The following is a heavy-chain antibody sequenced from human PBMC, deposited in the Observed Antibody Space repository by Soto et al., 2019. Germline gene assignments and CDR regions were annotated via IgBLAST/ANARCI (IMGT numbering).Heavy chain of an antibody. CDR2: INHSGST. CDR1: GGSFSGYY. V-gene: IGHV4-34*01. CDR3: ARPNAMDV. Sequence: SETLSLTCAVYGGSFSGYYWSWIRQPPGKGLEWIGEINHSGSTNYNPSLKSRVTISVDTSKNQFSLKLSSVTAADTAVYYCARPNAMDVWGQGTTVTVSS. J-gene: IGHJ6*02.